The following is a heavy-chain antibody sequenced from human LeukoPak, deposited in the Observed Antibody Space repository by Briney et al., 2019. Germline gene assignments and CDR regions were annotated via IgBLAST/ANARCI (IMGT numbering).Heavy chain of an antibody. CDR1: GGSFSGYY. CDR3: ARGLRSETGIRVFDY. CDR2: INHSGST. V-gene: IGHV4-34*01. D-gene: IGHD2/OR15-2a*01. J-gene: IGHJ4*02. Sequence: SETLSLTCAVYGGSFSGYYWSWIRQPPGKGLEWIGEINHSGSTNYNPSLKSRVTISVDTSKNQFSLKLSSVTAADTAVYYSARGLRSETGIRVFDYWGQGTLVTVSS.